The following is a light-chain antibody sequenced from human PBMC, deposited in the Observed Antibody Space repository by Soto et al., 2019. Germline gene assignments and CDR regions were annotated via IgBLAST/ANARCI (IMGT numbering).Light chain of an antibody. CDR1: SSDIGAYNY. J-gene: IGLJ1*01. CDR2: DVV. Sequence: QSVLTQPASVSGSTGQSITISCAGTSSDIGAYNYVSWYQHLPGKAPKLIIYDVVTRPSGISTRFSASKSGNTASLTISGLQAEDEADYYCSSYTTRNTEVFGTGTKVTVL. CDR3: SSYTTRNTEV. V-gene: IGLV2-14*03.